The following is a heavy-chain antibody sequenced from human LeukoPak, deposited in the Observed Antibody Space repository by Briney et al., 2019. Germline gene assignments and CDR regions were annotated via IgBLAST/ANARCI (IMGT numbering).Heavy chain of an antibody. D-gene: IGHD6-6*01. CDR3: ARAIGVAARPSWFDP. V-gene: IGHV4-34*01. Sequence: SETLSLTCAVYGGSFSGYYWSWIRQPPGKGLEWIGEINHSGSTNYNPSLKSRVTISVDASKNQFSLKLSSVTAADTAVYYCARAIGVAARPSWFDPWGQGTLVTVS. CDR1: GGSFSGYY. CDR2: INHSGST. J-gene: IGHJ5*02.